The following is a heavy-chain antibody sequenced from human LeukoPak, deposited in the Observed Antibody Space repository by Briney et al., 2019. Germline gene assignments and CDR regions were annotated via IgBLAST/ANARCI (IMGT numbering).Heavy chain of an antibody. V-gene: IGHV3-11*05. CDR3: AKDHDYTTYGYYFDY. CDR2: ISSGSRYT. D-gene: IGHD4-11*01. J-gene: IGHJ4*02. CDR1: GFTFISDYY. Sequence: GGSLRLSCAASGFTFISDYYMSWIRQAPGKGLEWVSYISSGSRYTRYADSVKGRFTIFRDNSRNTLYLQVNSLRADDTAVYYCAKDHDYTTYGYYFDYWGQGTLVTVSS.